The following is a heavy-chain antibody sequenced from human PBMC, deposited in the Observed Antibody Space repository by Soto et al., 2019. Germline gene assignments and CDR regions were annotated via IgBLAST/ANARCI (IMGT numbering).Heavy chain of an antibody. CDR1: GLIVSDNY. Sequence: GGSLRLSCVASGLIVSDNYMNWVRQAPGQGLEWVSIFYAGGSSSTIYYTESVKGRFTVSRDNAKNSLYLQMNSLRDEDTAVYFCAKTSIRVYYYGMDVWGQGTTVTVSS. V-gene: IGHV3-48*02. CDR3: AKTSIRVYYYGMDV. D-gene: IGHD6-6*01. CDR2: FYAGGSSSTI. J-gene: IGHJ6*02.